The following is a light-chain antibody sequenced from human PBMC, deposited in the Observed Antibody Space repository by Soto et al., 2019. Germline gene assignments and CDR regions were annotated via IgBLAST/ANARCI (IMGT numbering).Light chain of an antibody. J-gene: IGKJ5*01. Sequence: IVLTQSPGTLSLSPGERATLSCRASQSVSSSYLAWYQQKPGQAPRLLIYGESRRATGIPDRFSGSGSGTDFTLTISSLEPEDFAVYYCQQRSSWITFGQGTRLEIK. CDR1: QSVSSSY. CDR2: GES. CDR3: QQRSSWIT. V-gene: IGKV3D-20*02.